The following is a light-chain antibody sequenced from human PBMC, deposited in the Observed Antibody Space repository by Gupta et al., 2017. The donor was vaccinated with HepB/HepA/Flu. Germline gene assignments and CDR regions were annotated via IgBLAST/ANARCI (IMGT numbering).Light chain of an antibody. Sequence: DIQMTQSPSSLSASVGDRVTITCRASQSISYYLNWYQQKPGKGPNLLIYAASNLQSGVPSRFSGSGSGXDFTLTXSSLQPEDFATYYCQQSYSGYTFGXGTYLEIK. CDR2: AAS. V-gene: IGKV1-39*01. J-gene: IGKJ2*01. CDR1: QSISYY. CDR3: QQSYSGYT.